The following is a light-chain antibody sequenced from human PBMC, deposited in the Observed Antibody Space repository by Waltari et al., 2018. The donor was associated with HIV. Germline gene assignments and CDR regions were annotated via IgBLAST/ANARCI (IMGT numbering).Light chain of an antibody. CDR2: RNN. Sequence: QPVLTQPPSASGTPAHGVTISCSGSNSHIGTNSVYWYQHLPEMAPKLLTYRNNRRPSGSPDRLSGSRSGTSASLAISGRRSEDESDYYCATWDDSLIWVFGGGTKLTGL. CDR3: ATWDDSLIWV. V-gene: IGLV1-47*01. CDR1: NSHIGTNS. J-gene: IGLJ3*02.